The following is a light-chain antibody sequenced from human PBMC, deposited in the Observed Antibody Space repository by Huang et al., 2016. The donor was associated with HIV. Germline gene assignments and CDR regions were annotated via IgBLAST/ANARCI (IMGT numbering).Light chain of an antibody. CDR1: QSLLYNSNNKNY. Sequence: DIVLTQSPDSLTVSLGERATIHCKSSQSLLYNSNNKNYVNWYQQKPGQPPKLLIYWASARESGVPDRFSGSGSGTNFSLTINSLQAEDVAVYYCQQYYSSLWTFGQGTKVDIK. CDR3: QQYYSSLWT. J-gene: IGKJ1*01. V-gene: IGKV4-1*01. CDR2: WAS.